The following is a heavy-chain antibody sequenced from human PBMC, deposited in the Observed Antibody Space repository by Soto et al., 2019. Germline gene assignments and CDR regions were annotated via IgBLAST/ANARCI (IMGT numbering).Heavy chain of an antibody. CDR2: IYYSGST. CDR1: GGSISSHY. D-gene: IGHD1-26*01. V-gene: IGHV4-59*11. CDR3: ARQYGGSYADY. J-gene: IGHJ4*02. Sequence: PSETLSLTCTVSGGSISSHYWSWIRQPPGKGLEWIGYIYYSGSTKYKPSLKSRVTISVDTPKNQVSLKLSSVTAADTAVYYCARQYGGSYADYWGQGTLVTVSS.